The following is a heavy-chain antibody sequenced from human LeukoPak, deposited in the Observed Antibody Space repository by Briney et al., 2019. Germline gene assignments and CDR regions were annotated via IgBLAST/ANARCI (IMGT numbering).Heavy chain of an antibody. CDR2: INPNSGGT. D-gene: IGHD2/OR15-2a*01. Sequence: GASVKVSCKASGYTFTGYYMHWVRQAPGQGLEWMGWINPNSGGTNYAQKFQGRVTMTRDTSISTAYMELSILRSDDTAVYYCARVLPRRVARPYYYYMDVWGKGTTVTVSS. CDR3: ARVLPRRVARPYYYYMDV. V-gene: IGHV1-2*02. J-gene: IGHJ6*03. CDR1: GYTFTGYY.